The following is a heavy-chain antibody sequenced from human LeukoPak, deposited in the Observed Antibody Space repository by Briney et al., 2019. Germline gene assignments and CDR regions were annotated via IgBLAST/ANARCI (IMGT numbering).Heavy chain of an antibody. J-gene: IGHJ6*02. Sequence: GGSLRLSCAASGFTFSSYAMHWVRQAPGEGLEWVAVISYDGSNKYYADSVKGRFTISRDNSKNTLYLQMNSLRAEDTAVYYCARDGDSSGWYGLDYYYGMDVWGQGTTVTVSS. CDR1: GFTFSSYA. V-gene: IGHV3-30-3*01. CDR2: ISYDGSNK. D-gene: IGHD6-19*01. CDR3: ARDGDSSGWYGLDYYYGMDV.